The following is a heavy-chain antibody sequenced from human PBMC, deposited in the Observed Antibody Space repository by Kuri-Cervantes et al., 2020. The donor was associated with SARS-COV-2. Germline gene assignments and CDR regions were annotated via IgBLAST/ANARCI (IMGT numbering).Heavy chain of an antibody. V-gene: IGHV3-74*01. D-gene: IGHD4-17*01. CDR3: AKGPLTTTEKGANWFDP. CDR2: INPDGSYT. J-gene: IGHJ5*02. Sequence: GESLKISCAASGFTFSGHWIHWVRQAPGKGLVWVSRINPDGSYTNNADSVKGRFTLSRDNAKNMLFLQMNSLRDEDTAVYYCAKGPLTTTEKGANWFDPWGQGTLVTVSS. CDR1: GFTFSGHW.